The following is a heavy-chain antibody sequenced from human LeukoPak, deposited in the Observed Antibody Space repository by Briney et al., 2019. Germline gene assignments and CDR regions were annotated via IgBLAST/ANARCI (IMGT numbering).Heavy chain of an antibody. D-gene: IGHD1-14*01. Sequence: SETLSLTCAVYGGSFSGYYGSWIRQPPGKGLEWIGEINHSGSTNYNPSLKSRVTISVDTSKNQFSLKLSSVTAADTAVYYCARVDPVHDDAFDIWGQGTMVTVSS. J-gene: IGHJ3*02. CDR1: GGSFSGYY. CDR2: INHSGST. CDR3: ARVDPVHDDAFDI. V-gene: IGHV4-34*01.